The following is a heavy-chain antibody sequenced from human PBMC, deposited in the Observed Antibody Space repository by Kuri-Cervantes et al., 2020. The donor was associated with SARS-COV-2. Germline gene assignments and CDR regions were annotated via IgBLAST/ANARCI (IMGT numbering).Heavy chain of an antibody. CDR1: GGSLSVYY. CDR3: ARGVVPAATKIKKNVGYFDL. D-gene: IGHD2-2*01. V-gene: IGHV4-34*01. J-gene: IGHJ2*01. CDR2: INHSGTT. Sequence: GSLRLSCAVYGGSLSVYYWSWISQPPGKGLEWIGEINHSGTTNYNPSLKSRVTISVDTAKNQFSLKLSSVTAAATPVYHCARGVVPAATKIKKNVGYFDLWGRGTLVTVYS.